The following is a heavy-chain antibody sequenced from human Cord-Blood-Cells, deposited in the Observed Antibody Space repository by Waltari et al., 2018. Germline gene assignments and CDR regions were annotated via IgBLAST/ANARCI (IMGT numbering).Heavy chain of an antibody. Sequence: QVQLQESGPGLVKPSETLSLTCTVSGYSISSGYYWDWSRQPPGKGLEWIGSIYHSGSTYDNPSLKSRVSISVDASKNQFSLQLSSVTAADTAVYYCAREDDAFDIWGQGTMVTVSS. J-gene: IGHJ3*02. CDR2: IYHSGST. CDR1: GYSISSGYY. CDR3: AREDDAFDI. V-gene: IGHV4-38-2*02.